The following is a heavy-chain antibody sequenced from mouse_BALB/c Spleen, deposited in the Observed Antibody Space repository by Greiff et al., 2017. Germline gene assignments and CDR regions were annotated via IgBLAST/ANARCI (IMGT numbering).Heavy chain of an antibody. CDR3: APLPYGNYDYAMDY. V-gene: IGHV2-2*02. D-gene: IGHD2-10*02. J-gene: IGHJ4*01. CDR1: GFSLTSYG. CDR2: IWSGGST. Sequence: VKLMESGPGLVQPSQSLSITCTVSGFSLTSYGVHWVRQSPGKGLEWLGVIWSGGSTDYNAAFISRLSISKDNSKSQVFFKMNSLQANDTAIYYCAPLPYGNYDYAMDYWGQGTSVTVSS.